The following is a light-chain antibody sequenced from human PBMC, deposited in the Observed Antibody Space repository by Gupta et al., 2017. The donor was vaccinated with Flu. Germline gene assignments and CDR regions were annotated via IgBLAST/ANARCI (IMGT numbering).Light chain of an antibody. J-gene: IGLJ2*01. CDR1: SSNIGANP. V-gene: IGLV1-44*01. CDR2: SNN. CDR3: AAWDDGLSASV. Sequence: QSVLTQPPSASGTPGQTVTISCSGSSSNIGANPVSWYQQVPGTAPKRLIYSNNQRPSGVPDRFSGSKSGTSASLAISGLQSDNEADDYCAAWDDGLSASVFGGGTKLTVL.